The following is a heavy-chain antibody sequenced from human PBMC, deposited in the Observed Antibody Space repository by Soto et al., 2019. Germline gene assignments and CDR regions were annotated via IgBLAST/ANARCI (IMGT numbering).Heavy chain of an antibody. J-gene: IGHJ6*02. CDR3: ARQEFVSTTETPRFDYYGMDV. V-gene: IGHV1-69*05. CDR2: IIPIFGTA. Sequence: SVKVSCKASGGTFSSYAISWVRQAPGQGLEWMGGIIPIFGTANYAQKFQGRVTMTRDTSTSTVYMELSSLRSEDTAVYYCARQEFVSTTETPRFDYYGMDVWGQGTTVTVSS. D-gene: IGHD1-1*01. CDR1: GGTFSSYA.